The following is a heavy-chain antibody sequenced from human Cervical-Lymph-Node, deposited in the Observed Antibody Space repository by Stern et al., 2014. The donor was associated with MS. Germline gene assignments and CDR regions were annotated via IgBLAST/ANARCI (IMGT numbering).Heavy chain of an antibody. Sequence: VQLVQSGGGLVQPGGSLRLSCAASGFTFTIYSMNWVRQAPGKGLEWVSYISRTSSTIYYADSVKGRFTLSRDNAKKSLYLQMNSLRDEDTAVYFCAGINWNYADYYYYAMDVWGQGTAVTVSS. CDR3: AGINWNYADYYYYAMDV. J-gene: IGHJ6*02. CDR1: GFTFTIYS. CDR2: ISRTSSTI. V-gene: IGHV3-48*02. D-gene: IGHD1-7*01.